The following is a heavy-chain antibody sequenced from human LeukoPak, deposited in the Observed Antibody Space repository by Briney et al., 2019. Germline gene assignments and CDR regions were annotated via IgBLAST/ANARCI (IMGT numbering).Heavy chain of an antibody. CDR1: GYSISSGYY. CDR2: IYHSGST. J-gene: IGHJ5*02. Sequence: TTSETLSLTCAVSGYSISSGYYWGWIRQPPGKGLEWIGSIYHSGSTYYNPSLKSRVTISVDTSKNQLSLKLSSVTAADTAVYYCAVEMRFDWFDPWGQGTLVTVSS. D-gene: IGHD5-24*01. V-gene: IGHV4-38-2*01. CDR3: AVEMRFDWFDP.